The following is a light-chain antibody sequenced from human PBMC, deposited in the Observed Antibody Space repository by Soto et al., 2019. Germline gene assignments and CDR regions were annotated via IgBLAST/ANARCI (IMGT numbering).Light chain of an antibody. Sequence: MSQSPGTLSVSLGERATLXXRASQSVSLHLAWYQQKPGQAPRLXXYDTSTRATGIPARFSGSGSGTEFTLTISSLQSEDFAVYYCQQYSTWPTSTFGPGTRLDNK. J-gene: IGKJ5*01. CDR3: QQYSTWPTST. CDR1: QSVSLH. V-gene: IGKV3-15*01. CDR2: DTS.